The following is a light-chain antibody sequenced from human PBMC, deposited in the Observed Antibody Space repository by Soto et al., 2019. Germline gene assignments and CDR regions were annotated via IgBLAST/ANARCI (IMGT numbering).Light chain of an antibody. Sequence: DIILTQSPATLSLSPGERATLSCRASQSVTSYLAWYQQKPGQEPRLLMSDISNRATGVPARFSGRGYGTDFNLTISSREPEDFAVYYCQQRTNWSPPAFGGGTKVEIK. CDR1: QSVTSY. CDR3: QQRTNWSPPA. V-gene: IGKV3-11*01. J-gene: IGKJ4*01. CDR2: DIS.